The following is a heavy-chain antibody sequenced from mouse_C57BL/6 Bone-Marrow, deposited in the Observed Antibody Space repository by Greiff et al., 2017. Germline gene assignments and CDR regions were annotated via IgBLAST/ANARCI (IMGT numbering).Heavy chain of an antibody. CDR3: ARWGRETWFAY. V-gene: IGHV1-80*01. CDR1: GYAFSSYW. J-gene: IGHJ3*01. CDR2: IYPGDGDT. Sequence: QVQLQQSGAELVKPGASVKISCKASGYAFSSYWMNWVKQRPGKGLEWIGQIYPGDGDTNYNGKFKGKATLTADKSSSTAYMQLSSLSSEDSAGYFCARWGRETWFAYWGQGTLVTVSA.